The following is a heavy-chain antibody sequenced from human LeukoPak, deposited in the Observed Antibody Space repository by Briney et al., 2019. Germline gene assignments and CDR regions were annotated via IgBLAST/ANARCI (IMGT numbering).Heavy chain of an antibody. CDR1: GFTFSGSA. V-gene: IGHV3-73*01. D-gene: IGHD1-26*01. J-gene: IGHJ3*02. CDR2: IRSKANSYAT. Sequence: GGSLRLSCAASGFTFSGSAMHWVRQASGKGLEWVGRIRSKANSYATAYAASVKGRFTISRDDSKNTAYLQMNSLKTEDTAVYYCTRSVSNNRVGATGAFDIWGQGTMVTVSS. CDR3: TRSVSNNRVGATGAFDI.